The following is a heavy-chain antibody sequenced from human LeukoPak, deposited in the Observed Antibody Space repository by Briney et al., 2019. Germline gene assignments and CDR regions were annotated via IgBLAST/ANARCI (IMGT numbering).Heavy chain of an antibody. CDR1: GGSISSGSYY. D-gene: IGHD4-23*01. J-gene: IGHJ4*02. Sequence: PSQTLSLTCTVSGGSISSGSYYWSWIRQPAGKGLEWIGRIYTSGSTNYNPSLKSRVTISVDTSKNQFSLKLSSVTAADTAVYYCAREYHGGYGGNSEFDYWGQGTLVTVSS. V-gene: IGHV4-61*02. CDR2: IYTSGST. CDR3: AREYHGGYGGNSEFDY.